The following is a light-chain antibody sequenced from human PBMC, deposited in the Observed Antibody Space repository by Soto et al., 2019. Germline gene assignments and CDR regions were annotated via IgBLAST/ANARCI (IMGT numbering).Light chain of an antibody. CDR1: QTISSW. CDR2: DAS. CDR3: QQSYSTPFT. Sequence: DIQMTQSPSTLSSSLLDRFTITCLASQTISSWLAWYQQKPGKAPKLLIYDASSLESGVPSRFSGSGSGTYFTLTISSLQPEDFATYYCQQSYSTPFTFGQGTKVDIK. V-gene: IGKV1-5*01. J-gene: IGKJ2*01.